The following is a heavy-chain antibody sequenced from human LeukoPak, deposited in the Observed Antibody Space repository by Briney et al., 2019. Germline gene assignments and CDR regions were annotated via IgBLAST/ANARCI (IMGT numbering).Heavy chain of an antibody. V-gene: IGHV1-46*01. J-gene: IGHJ5*02. CDR1: GYTFTSYY. CDR2: INPSGGST. Sequence: ASVKVSCKASGYTFTSYYMHWVRQAPGQGLEWMGIINPSGGSTSCAQKFQGRVTMTRDTSTSTVYMELSSLRSEDTAVYYCAREWSAVAEIDPWGQGTLVTVSS. CDR3: AREWSAVAEIDP. D-gene: IGHD6-19*01.